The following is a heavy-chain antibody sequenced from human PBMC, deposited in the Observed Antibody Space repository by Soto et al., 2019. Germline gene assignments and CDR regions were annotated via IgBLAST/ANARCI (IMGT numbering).Heavy chain of an antibody. V-gene: IGHV3-74*01. D-gene: IGHD5-12*01. J-gene: IGHJ4*02. CDR3: AREVPISGVNYIDY. Sequence: PGGSLTLSCAASGFTFSSYAISWVRQAPGKGLERVSRISDDAISTSYAKFVRGRFTITRDNAKNMVYLQLNSLTAEDTAFYFCAREVPISGVNYIDYWGQGTLVTVSS. CDR2: ISDDAIST. CDR1: GFTFSSYA.